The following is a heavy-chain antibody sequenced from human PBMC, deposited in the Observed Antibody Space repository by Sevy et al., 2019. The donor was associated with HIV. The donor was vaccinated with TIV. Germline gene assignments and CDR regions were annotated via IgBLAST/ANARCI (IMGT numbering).Heavy chain of an antibody. CDR2: IYYSGST. CDR1: GGSISSSSYY. J-gene: IGHJ5*02. V-gene: IGHV4-39*01. CDR3: ARFVGSSDWFDP. Sequence: ETLSLTCTVSGGSISSSSYYWGWIRQPPGKGLEWIGNIYYSGSTYYNPSLQSRVTISVDTSKNQFSLRLSSVTAADTAVYYCARFVGSSDWFDPWGQGTLVTVSS. D-gene: IGHD2-15*01.